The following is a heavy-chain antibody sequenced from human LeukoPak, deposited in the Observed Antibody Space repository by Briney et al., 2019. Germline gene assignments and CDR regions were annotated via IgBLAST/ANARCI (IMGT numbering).Heavy chain of an antibody. CDR2: ISYDGSNK. J-gene: IGHJ5*02. CDR3: AKDRIVATIGWFDP. CDR1: GFTFSSYG. Sequence: GGSLRLSCAASGFTFSSYGMHWVRQAPGKGLEWVAVISYDGSNKYYADSVKGRFTISRDNSKNTLYLQMNSLRAEDTAVYYCAKDRIVATIGWFDPWGQGTLVTVSS. D-gene: IGHD5-12*01. V-gene: IGHV3-30*18.